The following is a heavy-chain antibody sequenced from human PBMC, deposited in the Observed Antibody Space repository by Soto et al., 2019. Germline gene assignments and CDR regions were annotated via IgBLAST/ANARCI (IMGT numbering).Heavy chain of an antibody. D-gene: IGHD3-10*01. Sequence: SETLSLTCTVSGGSISSGGYYWSWIRQHPGKGLEWIGYIYYSGSTYYNPSLKSRVTISVDTSKNQFSLKLSSVTAADTAVYYCARGLAMVRGVIIAVDIWGQGTMVTGSS. CDR2: IYYSGST. CDR1: GGSISSGGYY. J-gene: IGHJ3*02. CDR3: ARGLAMVRGVIIAVDI. V-gene: IGHV4-31*03.